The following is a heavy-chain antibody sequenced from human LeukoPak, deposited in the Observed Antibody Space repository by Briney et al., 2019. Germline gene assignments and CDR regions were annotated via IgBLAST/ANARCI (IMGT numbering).Heavy chain of an antibody. D-gene: IGHD3-16*01. V-gene: IGHV4-38-2*02. CDR3: ARIHSHAYSSY. Sequence: SETLSLTCTVSGYSISSGYYWGWIRQPPGKGLEWIGSLYHSGSTYYSPSLSSRVTMSVDTFKNHFSLKLTSVTAADTAMYHCARIHSHAYSSYWGQGTLVTVSS. CDR1: GYSISSGYY. CDR2: LYHSGST. J-gene: IGHJ4*02.